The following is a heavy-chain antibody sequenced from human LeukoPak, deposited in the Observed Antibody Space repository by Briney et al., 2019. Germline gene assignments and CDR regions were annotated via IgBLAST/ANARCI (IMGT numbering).Heavy chain of an antibody. Sequence: ASVKVSCKISGFGLSVLSIHWMRQAPGKGLEWVGGIRPETGEPIFAQKFRGRVTIAEDTFTDTGYLELRGLTSEDTAVYYCSTDSGRSYFYFDFWGQGTLVTVSS. CDR1: GFGLSVLS. CDR3: STDSGRSYFYFDF. J-gene: IGHJ4*02. D-gene: IGHD3-10*01. CDR2: IRPETGEP. V-gene: IGHV1-24*01.